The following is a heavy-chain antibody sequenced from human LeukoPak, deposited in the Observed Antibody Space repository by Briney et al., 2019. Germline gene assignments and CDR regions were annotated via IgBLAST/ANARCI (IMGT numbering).Heavy chain of an antibody. CDR1: GGSFSGYY. V-gene: IGHV4-34*01. CDR3: ARGSHDSSGYYLDY. CDR2: INYSGST. D-gene: IGHD3-22*01. J-gene: IGHJ4*02. Sequence: PSETLSLTCAVYGGSFSGYYWSWIRQPPGKGLEWIGEINYSGSTNYNPSLKSRVTISVDTSKNQFSLKLSSVTAADTAVYYCARGSHDSSGYYLDYWGQGTLVAVSS.